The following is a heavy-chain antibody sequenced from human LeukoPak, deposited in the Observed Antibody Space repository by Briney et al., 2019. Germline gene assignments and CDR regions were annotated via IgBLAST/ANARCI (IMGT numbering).Heavy chain of an antibody. Sequence: ASVKVSCKASGYTFTSYDINWVRQATGQGLEWMGWMNPNSGNTGYAQKLQGRVTMTTDTSTSTAYMELRSLRSDDTAVYYCARDRGLWYDARAFDIWGQGTMVTVSS. V-gene: IGHV1-8*02. CDR3: ARDRGLWYDARAFDI. CDR1: GYTFTSYD. CDR2: MNPNSGNT. J-gene: IGHJ3*02. D-gene: IGHD1-14*01.